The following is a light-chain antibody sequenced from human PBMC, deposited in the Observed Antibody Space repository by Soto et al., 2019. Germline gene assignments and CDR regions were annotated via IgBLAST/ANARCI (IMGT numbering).Light chain of an antibody. J-gene: IGKJ1*01. V-gene: IGKV1-5*01. CDR1: QSVSTW. Sequence: DIQMTQSPSTLSASVGDTVTITCRASQSVSTWLAWYQQTPGKAPKLLMYDASTLESGAPARLSGSGSGTEFTLTISSLQPEDFATYHCQEYKTWTFGQGTKGDIK. CDR2: DAS. CDR3: QEYKTWT.